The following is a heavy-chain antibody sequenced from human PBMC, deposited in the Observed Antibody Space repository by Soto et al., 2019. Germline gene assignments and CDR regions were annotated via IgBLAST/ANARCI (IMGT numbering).Heavy chain of an antibody. CDR3: ARGLWSLSHLDY. CDR2: IYSGGTT. V-gene: IGHV3-53*01. CDR1: GFTINSNY. J-gene: IGHJ4*02. D-gene: IGHD5-18*01. Sequence: GGSLRLSCAASGFTINSNYMSWVRQAPGKGLEWVSIIYSGGTTYYTDSMKGRFTISRDNSKNTLYLQMNSLRADDTAVYYCARGLWSLSHLDYWGLAPLVTVSS.